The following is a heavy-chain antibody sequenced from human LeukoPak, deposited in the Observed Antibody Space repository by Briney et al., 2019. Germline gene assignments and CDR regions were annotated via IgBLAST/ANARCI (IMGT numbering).Heavy chain of an antibody. CDR2: IKQDANEK. CDR3: ASGLIVGVHFDY. J-gene: IGHJ4*02. D-gene: IGHD1-26*01. V-gene: IGHV3-7*05. Sequence: GESLNISCAASGFTFSSYWMSWVRQAPGKGLEWVANIKQDANEKYYVDSVKGRFTISGDNARNSLYLQMNSLRAEDTAVYYCASGLIVGVHFDYWGQGTLVTVSS. CDR1: GFTFSSYW.